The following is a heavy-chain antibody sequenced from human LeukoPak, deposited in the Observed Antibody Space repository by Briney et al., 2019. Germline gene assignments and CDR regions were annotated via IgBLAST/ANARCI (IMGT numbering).Heavy chain of an antibody. CDR2: ISGEGITT. CDR3: AKDDGTTAFWYFVL. V-gene: IGHV3-43*02. D-gene: IGHD1-7*01. Sequence: GGSLSLACASSGFTVDDYAMHWVRQAPGKGLEWVSRISGEGITTYYADSVKGRFTISRDNSKTSLYLQMNSLRTEDTALYYCAKDDGTTAFWYFVLWSRGTLVTVSS. J-gene: IGHJ2*01. CDR1: GFTVDDYA.